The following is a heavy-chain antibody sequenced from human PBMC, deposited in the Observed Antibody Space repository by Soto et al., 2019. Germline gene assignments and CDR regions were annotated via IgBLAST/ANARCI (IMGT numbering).Heavy chain of an antibody. J-gene: IGHJ6*02. Sequence: GGSLRLSCAASGFTFSDYYMSWIRQAPGKGLEYISYISSSSGSTNYADSVKGRFTISRDNAKNSLYLQMSSLRAEDTAVYYCARDRGGYDRLDYYPGMDVWGQGTTVTVSS. D-gene: IGHD5-12*01. V-gene: IGHV3-11*06. CDR1: GFTFSDYY. CDR2: ISSSSGST. CDR3: ARDRGGYDRLDYYPGMDV.